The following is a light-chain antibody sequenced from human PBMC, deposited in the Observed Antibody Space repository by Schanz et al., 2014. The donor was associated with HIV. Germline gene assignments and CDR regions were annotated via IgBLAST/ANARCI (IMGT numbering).Light chain of an antibody. CDR1: ALPKQY. Sequence: SYELTQPPSVSVSPGQTARITCSGDALPKQYAYWYQQKPGQAPVLVIYKDKERPSGIPERFSGSSSGTIVTLTISGVQAEDEADYHCQSGDNSGTNWVFGGGTKLTVL. CDR3: QSGDNSGTNWV. V-gene: IGLV3-25*03. J-gene: IGLJ3*02. CDR2: KDK.